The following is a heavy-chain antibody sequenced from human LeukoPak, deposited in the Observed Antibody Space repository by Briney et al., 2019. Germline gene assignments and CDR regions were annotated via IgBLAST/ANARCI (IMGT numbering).Heavy chain of an antibody. CDR3: ARGTVTNPRWFDP. D-gene: IGHD4-17*01. J-gene: IGHJ5*02. Sequence: SQTLSLTCAVSGGSISSGGYSWSWIRQPPGKGLEWIGYIYHSGSTYYNPSLKSRVTISVDRSKNQFSLKLSSVTAADTAVYYCARGTVTNPRWFDPWGQGTLVTVPS. V-gene: IGHV4-30-2*01. CDR1: GGSISSGGYS. CDR2: IYHSGST.